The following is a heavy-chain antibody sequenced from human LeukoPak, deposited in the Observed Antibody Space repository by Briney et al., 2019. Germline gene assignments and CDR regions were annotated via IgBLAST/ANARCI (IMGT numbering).Heavy chain of an antibody. Sequence: PGRSLRLSCAASGFTFSSYGMHWVRQAPGKGLEWVAVISYDGSNKYYADSVKGRFTISRDNSKNTLYLQMNSLRAEDTAVCYCAKDSAVGSGELLFYFDYWGQGTLVTVSS. V-gene: IGHV3-30*18. D-gene: IGHD3-10*01. CDR3: AKDSAVGSGELLFYFDY. J-gene: IGHJ4*02. CDR2: ISYDGSNK. CDR1: GFTFSSYG.